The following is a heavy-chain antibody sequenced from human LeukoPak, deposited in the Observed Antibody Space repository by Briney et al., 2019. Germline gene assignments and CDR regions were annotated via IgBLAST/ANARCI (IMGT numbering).Heavy chain of an antibody. CDR2: ISGSGGST. J-gene: IGHJ5*02. CDR3: AKDPTLQLGGA. CDR1: GFTFSSYA. D-gene: IGHD3-16*01. Sequence: PGGSLRLSCAASGFTFSSYAMSWVRQAPGKGLEWVSAISGSGGSTYYADSVKGRFTISRDNSKNTLSLQMDSLRAEDTAVYYCAKDPTLQLGGAWGQGTLVTVSS. V-gene: IGHV3-23*01.